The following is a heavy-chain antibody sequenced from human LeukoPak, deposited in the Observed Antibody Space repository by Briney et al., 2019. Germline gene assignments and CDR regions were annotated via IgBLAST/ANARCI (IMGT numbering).Heavy chain of an antibody. CDR1: GYXFTVYY. V-gene: IGHV1-2*02. CDR3: ARLGPLEAFDI. Sequence: ASVKVSCKASGYXFTVYYMHWVRQAPGQGPEWMGWINPSRGGTNYAQKFQGRVTMTRDTSISTAYMELSRLRSDDTAVYYCARLGPLEAFDIWGQGTMVTVSS. J-gene: IGHJ3*02. D-gene: IGHD1-1*01. CDR2: INPSRGGT.